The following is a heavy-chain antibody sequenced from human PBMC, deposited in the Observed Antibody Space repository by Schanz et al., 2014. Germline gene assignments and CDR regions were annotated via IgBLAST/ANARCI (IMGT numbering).Heavy chain of an antibody. Sequence: EVQLVESGGGLVQPGGSLRLSCTASRIIFGTYSMNWIRQTPKGLEWVSSINSRSNFIYYADSVKGRFTISRDNAKNSLYRQMNSLRAEDTAVYYCAGAVATIRADSFDIWGQGTMVAVSS. D-gene: IGHD5-12*01. J-gene: IGHJ3*02. CDR2: INSRSNFI. V-gene: IGHV3-21*01. CDR3: AGAVATIRADSFDI. CDR1: RIIFGTYS.